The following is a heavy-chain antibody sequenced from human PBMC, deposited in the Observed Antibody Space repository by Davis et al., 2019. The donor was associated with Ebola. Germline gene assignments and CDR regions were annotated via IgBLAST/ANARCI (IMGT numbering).Heavy chain of an antibody. CDR2: ISYSGSTI. CDR1: GFTFSDNY. CDR3: VSLLH. V-gene: IGHV3-11*01. Sequence: GGSLRLSCAASGFTFSDNYMTWIRQAPGKGLEWVAYISYSGSTIYYAYSVKGRFTISRDNAKNSLHLQMNSLRVEDTAMYYCVSLLHWGQGARVTVSS. J-gene: IGHJ4*02.